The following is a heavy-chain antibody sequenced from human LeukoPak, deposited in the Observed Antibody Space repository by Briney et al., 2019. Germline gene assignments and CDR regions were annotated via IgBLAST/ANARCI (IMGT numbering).Heavy chain of an antibody. CDR1: GFTFSSYA. CDR3: ASTGDGETPSYDFWSGYYPAFDY. Sequence: GGSLRLSCAASGFTFSSYAMHWVRQAPGKGLERVAVISYDGSNKYYADSVKGRFTTSRDNSKNTLYPQMNSLRAEDTAVYYCASTGDGETPSYDFWSGYYPAFDYWGQGTLVTVSS. D-gene: IGHD3-3*01. J-gene: IGHJ4*02. CDR2: ISYDGSNK. V-gene: IGHV3-30*14.